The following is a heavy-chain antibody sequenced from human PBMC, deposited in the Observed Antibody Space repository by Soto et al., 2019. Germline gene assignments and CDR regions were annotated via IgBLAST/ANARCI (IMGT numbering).Heavy chain of an antibody. CDR1: GFTFSSYS. D-gene: IGHD1-26*01. CDR2: ISSSSSYI. J-gene: IGHJ4*02. Sequence: PGGSLRLSCAASGFTFSSYSMNWVRQAPGKGLEWVSSISSSSSYIYYADSVKGRFTISRDNSKNTLYLQMNSLRAEDTSVYYCAKEGGLSGSYYISSSYYFDYWGQGTLVIVSS. CDR3: AKEGGLSGSYYISSSYYFDY. V-gene: IGHV3-21*01.